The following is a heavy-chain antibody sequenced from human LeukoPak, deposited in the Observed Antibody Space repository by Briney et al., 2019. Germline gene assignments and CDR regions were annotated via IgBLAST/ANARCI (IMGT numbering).Heavy chain of an antibody. D-gene: IGHD6-13*01. Sequence: GESLKIPCKGSGYTFASYLIGWVRQIPGKGLEWMGIIYPGDSDTRYSPSFQGQVTISADKSISTAYLQWSSLKASDTAMYYCVRTTSTWYGDYWGQGALVTVSS. CDR1: GYTFASYL. CDR3: VRTTSTWYGDY. CDR2: IYPGDSDT. J-gene: IGHJ4*02. V-gene: IGHV5-51*01.